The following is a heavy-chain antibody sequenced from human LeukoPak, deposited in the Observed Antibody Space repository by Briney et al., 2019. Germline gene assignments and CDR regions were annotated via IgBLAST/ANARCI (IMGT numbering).Heavy chain of an antibody. CDR3: ARGEGPGYSSSWYFDNWFDP. J-gene: IGHJ5*02. D-gene: IGHD6-13*01. CDR2: IYHSGST. V-gene: IGHV4-38-2*02. CDR1: GYSISSGYY. Sequence: SETLSLTCTVSGYSISSGYYWGWIRQPPGEGLEWIGSIYHSGSTYYNPSLKSRVTISVDTPKNQFSLKLSSVTAADTAVYYCARGEGPGYSSSWYFDNWFDPWGQGTLVTVSS.